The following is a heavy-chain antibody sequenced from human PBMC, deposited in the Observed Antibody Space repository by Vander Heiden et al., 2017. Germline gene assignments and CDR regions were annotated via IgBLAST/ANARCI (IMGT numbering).Heavy chain of an antibody. CDR1: GYSFTSHW. Sequence: VQSGAEVKKPGASLNISCKGSGYSFTSHWFGCVRQMPGKGLEGMGMIYPGDSDTRYSPSCQGQVTISADKSISTAYRQWSSLEASDTAMYYCARLGDGYNWPPIDYWGQGTLVTVSS. CDR2: IYPGDSDT. J-gene: IGHJ4*01. CDR3: ARLGDGYNWPPIDY. D-gene: IGHD5-12*01. V-gene: IGHV5-51*01.